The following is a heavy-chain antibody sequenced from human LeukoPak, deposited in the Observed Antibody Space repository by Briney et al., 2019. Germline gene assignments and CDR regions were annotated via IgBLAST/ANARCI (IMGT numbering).Heavy chain of an antibody. CDR3: ARWADYGDQGSYFDY. Sequence: WETLSLICSVSVGSISSSTYYRGWIRQPPGRGLGRIGNVYYSGSTYYNLSLKTRVTMSADTSKSQFSLKLSSVTAADTAVYYCARWADYGDQGSYFDYWGQGTLVTVSS. D-gene: IGHD4-17*01. V-gene: IGHV4-39*01. CDR1: VGSISSSTYY. J-gene: IGHJ4*02. CDR2: VYYSGST.